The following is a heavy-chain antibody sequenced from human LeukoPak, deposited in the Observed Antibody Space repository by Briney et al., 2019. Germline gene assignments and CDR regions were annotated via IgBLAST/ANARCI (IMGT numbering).Heavy chain of an antibody. CDR2: IYTSGST. Sequence: SETLSLTCTVSGGSISSYYWSWIRQPAGKGLEWIGRIYTSGSTNYNPSLKSRVTMSVDTSKNQFSLKLSSVTAADTAVYYCVRLREGRTTPTNYCSGGSCYALWFDPWGQGTLVTVSS. CDR1: GGSISSYY. V-gene: IGHV4-4*07. J-gene: IGHJ5*02. D-gene: IGHD2-15*01. CDR3: VRLREGRTTPTNYCSGGSCYALWFDP.